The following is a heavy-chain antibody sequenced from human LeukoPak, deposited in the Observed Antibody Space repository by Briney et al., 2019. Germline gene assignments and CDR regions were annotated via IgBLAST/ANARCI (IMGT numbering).Heavy chain of an antibody. V-gene: IGHV1-46*01. CDR3: ARDQEGFDY. CDR1: GYTFTNNY. CDR2: IYPRDGST. Sequence: ASVKVSCKASGYTFTNNYLHWVRQAPGQGLEWMGMIYPRDGSTSYAQNFQGRVTVTRDTSTTTIHMELRGLRSEDTAVYYCARDQEGFDYWGQGTVVTVSS. J-gene: IGHJ4*02.